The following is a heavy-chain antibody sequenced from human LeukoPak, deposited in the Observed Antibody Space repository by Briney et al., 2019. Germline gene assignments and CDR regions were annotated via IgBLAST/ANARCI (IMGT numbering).Heavy chain of an antibody. CDR3: AKAPSDYYDSSGYSEDYFDY. J-gene: IGHJ4*02. CDR1: GFTFDDYA. V-gene: IGHV3-9*01. CDR2: ISWNSASI. Sequence: GGSLRLSCAASGFTFDDYAMHWVRQAPGKGLEWVSGISWNSASIGYADSVKGRFTISRDNAKNSLYLQMNSLRAEDTALYYCAKAPSDYYDSSGYSEDYFDYWGQGTLVTVSS. D-gene: IGHD3-22*01.